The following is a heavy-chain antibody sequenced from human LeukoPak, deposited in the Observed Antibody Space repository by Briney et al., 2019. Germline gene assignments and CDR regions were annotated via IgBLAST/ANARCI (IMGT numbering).Heavy chain of an antibody. V-gene: IGHV3-23*01. D-gene: IGHD3-10*01. CDR1: GFTFSSYG. J-gene: IGHJ5*02. Sequence: GGSLRLSCAASGFTFSSYGMSWVRQAPGKGLEWVSAISGSGGSTYYADSVKGRFTISRNNSKNTLYLQMNSLRAEDTAVYYCARLWFGDLNWFDPWGQGTLVTVSS. CDR3: ARLWFGDLNWFDP. CDR2: ISGSGGST.